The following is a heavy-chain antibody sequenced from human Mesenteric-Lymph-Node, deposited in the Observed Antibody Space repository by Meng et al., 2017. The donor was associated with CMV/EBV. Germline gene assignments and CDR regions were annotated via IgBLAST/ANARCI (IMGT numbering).Heavy chain of an antibody. J-gene: IGHJ3*02. Sequence: GSLRLSCAVYSGSFINYYWTWIRQPPGKGLEWIGEINHSGTTKYNPSLKSRLTISVDTSKNQFSLKLSSVTAADTAVYYCARLSIRGVGAFDIWGQGTMVTVSS. D-gene: IGHD3-3*01. CDR2: INHSGTT. V-gene: IGHV4-34*01. CDR1: SGSFINYY. CDR3: ARLSIRGVGAFDI.